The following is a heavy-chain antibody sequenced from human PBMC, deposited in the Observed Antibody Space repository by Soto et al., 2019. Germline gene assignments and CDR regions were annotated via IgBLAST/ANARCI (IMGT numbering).Heavy chain of an antibody. CDR3: ARSHKIFGVWALDS. CDR1: GFTFSSYA. V-gene: IGHV3-23*01. Sequence: PVGSLRLSCAASGFTFSSYAMSWVRQARGKGLEWVSAISGSGGSTYYADSVKGRFTISRDNSKNTLYLQMNTLRAEDTAVYYCARSHKIFGVWALDSWGQGTLVTVSS. CDR2: ISGSGGST. D-gene: IGHD3-3*01. J-gene: IGHJ4*02.